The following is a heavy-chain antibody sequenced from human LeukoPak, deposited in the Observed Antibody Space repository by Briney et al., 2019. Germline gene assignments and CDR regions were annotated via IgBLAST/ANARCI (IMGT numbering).Heavy chain of an antibody. V-gene: IGHV3-23*01. Sequence: PGGSLRLSCAASGFTFSSYAMSWVRQAPGKGLEWVSAISGSGGSTYYADSVKGRFTISRDNSKNTLYLQMNSLRAEDTAVYYCGGVTERNYYYYYGMDVWGQGTTVTVSS. D-gene: IGHD3-10*01. CDR1: GFTFSSYA. CDR3: GGVTERNYYYYYGMDV. CDR2: ISGSGGST. J-gene: IGHJ6*02.